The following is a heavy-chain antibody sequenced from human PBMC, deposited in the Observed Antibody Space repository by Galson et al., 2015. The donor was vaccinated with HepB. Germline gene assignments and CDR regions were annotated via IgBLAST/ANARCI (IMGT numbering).Heavy chain of an antibody. Sequence: SLRLSCAASGFTFSSYSMNWVRQAPGKGLEWVSSISSSSSYIYYADSVKGRFTISRDNAKNSLYLQMNSLRAEDTAVYYCARDGDYDSSGYAPQDYWGQGTLVTVSS. V-gene: IGHV3-21*01. J-gene: IGHJ4*02. D-gene: IGHD3-22*01. CDR1: GFTFSSYS. CDR2: ISSSSSYI. CDR3: ARDGDYDSSGYAPQDY.